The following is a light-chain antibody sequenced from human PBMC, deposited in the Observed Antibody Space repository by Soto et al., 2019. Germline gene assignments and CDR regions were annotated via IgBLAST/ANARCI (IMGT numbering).Light chain of an antibody. V-gene: IGLV1-51*01. CDR2: DNN. CDR3: GTWDSSLSAVV. J-gene: IGLJ2*01. CDR1: SPNIGNNY. Sequence: QSVLTQPPSVSAAPGQKVTISCSGSSPNIGNNYVSWYQQLPGTAPKLLIYDNNKRPSGIPDRFSGSKSDTSATLGITGLQTGDEADYYCGTWDSSLSAVVFGGGTKLTVL.